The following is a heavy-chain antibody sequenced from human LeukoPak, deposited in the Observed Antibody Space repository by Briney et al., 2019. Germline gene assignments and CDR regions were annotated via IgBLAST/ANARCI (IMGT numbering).Heavy chain of an antibody. Sequence: GGSLRLSCAASGFTFNNYAMSWVRQAPGKGLEWVSVISGSGGSTYYADSVKGRSTISRDNSKNTLYLQMNSLRAEDTAVYYCAKGTDRYCSGGTCAFDYWGQGTLVTVSS. J-gene: IGHJ4*02. V-gene: IGHV3-23*01. CDR1: GFTFNNYA. D-gene: IGHD2-15*01. CDR2: ISGSGGST. CDR3: AKGTDRYCSGGTCAFDY.